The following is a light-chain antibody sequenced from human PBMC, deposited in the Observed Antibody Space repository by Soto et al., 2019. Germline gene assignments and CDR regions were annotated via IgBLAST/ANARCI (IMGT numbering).Light chain of an antibody. V-gene: IGLV1-44*01. CDR2: SNN. J-gene: IGLJ2*01. CDR1: SSNIGSNT. Sequence: QSVLTQPPSASGTHGQRVTISCSGSSSNIGSNTVNWYQQLPGTAPKLLIYSNNQRRSGVPDRFSGSKSGTSASLAISGLQSEDEANYYCEAWDDSLNGHVVLGGGTKLTVL. CDR3: EAWDDSLNGHVV.